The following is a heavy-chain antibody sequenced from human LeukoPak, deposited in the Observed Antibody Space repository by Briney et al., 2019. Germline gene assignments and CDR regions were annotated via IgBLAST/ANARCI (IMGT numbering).Heavy chain of an antibody. V-gene: IGHV4-59*08. CDR2: IYHSGDT. J-gene: IGHJ2*01. D-gene: IGHD5-12*01. CDR3: ARRSGDYWYLDL. CDR1: GGRISSSY. Sequence: SETLSLTCTVSGGRISSSYWSWLRQPPGKALEWIGYIYHSGDTNYNPSLKSRVTISVDTSKNQFSLNLSSVTAADTAVYYCARRSGDYWYLDLWGRGTLVTV.